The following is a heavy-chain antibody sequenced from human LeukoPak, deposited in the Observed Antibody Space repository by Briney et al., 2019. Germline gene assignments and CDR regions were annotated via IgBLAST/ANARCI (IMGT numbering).Heavy chain of an antibody. J-gene: IGHJ6*02. CDR3: AREVYDFWSGNYYYYGMDV. D-gene: IGHD3-3*01. V-gene: IGHV3-33*01. CDR2: IWYDGSNK. Sequence: PGRSLRLSCAASGFTFSSYGMHWVRQAPGKGLEWVAVIWYDGSNKYYADSVKGRFTISRDNSKNTLYLQMNSLRAEDTAVYYCAREVYDFWSGNYYYYGMDVWGQGTTVTVSS. CDR1: GFTFSSYG.